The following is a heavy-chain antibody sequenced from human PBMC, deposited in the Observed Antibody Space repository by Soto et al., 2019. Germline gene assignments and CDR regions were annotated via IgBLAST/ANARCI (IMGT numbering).Heavy chain of an antibody. D-gene: IGHD6-6*01. CDR2: IWYDGSNK. CDR1: GFAFSSYG. CDR3: VRDKGSSSRYFDY. V-gene: IGHV3-33*01. Sequence: GGSLRLSCVASGFAFSSYGMHWVRQAPGKGLEWVAVIWYDGSNKYYADSVKGRFTISRDNSKNTLYLQMNSLRAEDTAVYYCVRDKGSSSRYFDYWAQGTLVTVSS. J-gene: IGHJ4*02.